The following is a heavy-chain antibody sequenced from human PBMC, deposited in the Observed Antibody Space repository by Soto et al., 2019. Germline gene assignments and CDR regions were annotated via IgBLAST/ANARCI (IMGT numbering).Heavy chain of an antibody. V-gene: IGHV1-2*04. CDR2: INPNSGGT. D-gene: IGHD2-2*01. CDR1: GYTFTCYS. Sequence: QVQLVQSGAEVKKPGASVKVSCKASGYTFTCYSMHWVRQAPGQGLEWMGWINPNSGGTKYAQKFQGWVTMSRDTSISTADMELSRLRSDDTAVYYCAREDIVVVSAAMRGTGTDAFDMWGQGTMVTVSS. J-gene: IGHJ3*02. CDR3: AREDIVVVSAAMRGTGTDAFDM.